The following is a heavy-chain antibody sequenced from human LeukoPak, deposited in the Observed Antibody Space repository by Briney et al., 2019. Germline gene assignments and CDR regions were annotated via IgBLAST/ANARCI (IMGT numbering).Heavy chain of an antibody. V-gene: IGHV3-7*01. CDR1: GFTFSSYW. CDR2: IKQDGSEK. Sequence: GGSLRLSCAASGFTFSSYWMSWVRQAPGKGLEWVANIKQDGSEKYYVDSVKGRFTISRDNAKNSLYLQMNSLRAEDTAVYYCARVDTMIAFDYWGQGTLVTVSP. D-gene: IGHD3-22*01. J-gene: IGHJ4*02. CDR3: ARVDTMIAFDY.